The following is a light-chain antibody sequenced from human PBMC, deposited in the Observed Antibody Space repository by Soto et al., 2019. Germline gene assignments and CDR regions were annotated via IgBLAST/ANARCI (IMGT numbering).Light chain of an antibody. CDR3: QQYKSDSRT. J-gene: IGKJ1*01. Sequence: DIQMTQSPSTLSASVGDRVTITCRASQSISTWLAWYQQKPGNAPKLLIFDASNLESGVPSRFSGSGSGTEFTLTIDSLQPDDFATYYCQQYKSDSRTFGQGTELDIK. CDR1: QSISTW. V-gene: IGKV1-5*01. CDR2: DAS.